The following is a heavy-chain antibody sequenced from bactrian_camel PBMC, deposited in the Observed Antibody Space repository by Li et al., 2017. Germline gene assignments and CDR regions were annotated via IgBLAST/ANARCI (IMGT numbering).Heavy chain of an antibody. D-gene: IGHD2*01. CDR1: GYTDNRPC. V-gene: IGHV3S31*01. CDR2: IYVDGST. CDR3: AAGAPSFAGSCWGYQTEWDY. J-gene: IGHJ4*01. Sequence: DVQLVESGGATVQPGGSLRLSCAASGYTDNRPCMGWFRQAPGMEREGVASIYVDGSTQYADSVKGRFTISKDNVKNTLYLEMKNLKPEDTAMYHCAAGAPSFAGSCWGYQTEWDYWGQGTQVTVS.